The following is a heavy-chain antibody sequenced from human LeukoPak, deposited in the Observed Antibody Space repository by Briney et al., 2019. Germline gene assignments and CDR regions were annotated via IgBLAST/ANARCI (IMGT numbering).Heavy chain of an antibody. CDR3: ARDQTYYYDSSGLGEGWFDP. V-gene: IGHV3-7*01. CDR2: IKQDGTEK. D-gene: IGHD3-22*01. CDR1: GFTFSSYW. Sequence: GGSLRLSCAASGFTFSSYWMSWVRQAPGKGLEWVANIKQDGTEKYYVDSVKGRFTISRDNAKNSLYLQMNSLRAEDTAVYYCARDQTYYYDSSGLGEGWFDPWGQGTLVTVSS. J-gene: IGHJ5*02.